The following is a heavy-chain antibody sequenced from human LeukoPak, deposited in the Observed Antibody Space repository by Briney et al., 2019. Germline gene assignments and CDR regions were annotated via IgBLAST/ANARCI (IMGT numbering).Heavy chain of an antibody. J-gene: IGHJ4*02. Sequence: SETLSLTCAVYGGSFSGYYWSWIRQPPGKGLEWIGEINHSGSTNYNPSLKSRVTISVDTSKNQFSLKLSSVTAADTAVYYCARGADYYDSSGYLVYWGQGTLVTVSS. CDR2: INHSGST. CDR3: ARGADYYDSSGYLVY. D-gene: IGHD3-22*01. CDR1: GGSFSGYY. V-gene: IGHV4-34*01.